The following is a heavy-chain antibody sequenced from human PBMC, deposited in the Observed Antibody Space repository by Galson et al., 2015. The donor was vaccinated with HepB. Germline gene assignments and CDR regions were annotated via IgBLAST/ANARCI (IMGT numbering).Heavy chain of an antibody. V-gene: IGHV5-51*01. J-gene: IGHJ4*02. CDR3: ARCMITFGGVTAYYFDY. CDR1: GYSFTSYW. Sequence: QSGAEVKKPGESLKISCKGSGYSFTSYWIGWVRQMPGKGLEWMGIIYPGDSDTRYSPSFQGQVTISADKSISTAYLQWSSLKASDTAMYYCARCMITFGGVTAYYFDYWGQGTLVTVSS. CDR2: IYPGDSDT. D-gene: IGHD3-16*01.